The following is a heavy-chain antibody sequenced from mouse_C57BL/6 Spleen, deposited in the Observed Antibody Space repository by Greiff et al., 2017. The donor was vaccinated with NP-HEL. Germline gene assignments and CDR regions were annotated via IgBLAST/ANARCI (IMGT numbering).Heavy chain of an antibody. CDR1: GYTFTDYE. CDR2: IDPETGGT. D-gene: IGHD3-2*02. Sequence: VQLVESGAELVRPGASVTLSCKASGYTFTDYEMHWVKQTPVHGLEWIGAIDPETGGTAYNQKFKGKAILTADKSSSTAYMELRSLTSEDSAVYYCTRSPQTAQASWFAYWGQGTLVTVSA. V-gene: IGHV1-15*01. J-gene: IGHJ3*01. CDR3: TRSPQTAQASWFAY.